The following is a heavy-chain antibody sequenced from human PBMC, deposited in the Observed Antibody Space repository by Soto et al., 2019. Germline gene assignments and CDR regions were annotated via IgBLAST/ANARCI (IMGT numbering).Heavy chain of an antibody. CDR1: GFTFSSYG. D-gene: IGHD1-26*01. CDR3: AKDVVVGATTGLGDYYYSYGMEV. V-gene: IGHV3-30*18. CDR2: ISYDGSNK. Sequence: WGSLRLSCAASGFTFSSYGMHWVRQAPGKGLEWVAVISYDGSNKYYADSVKGRFTISRDNSKNTLYLQMNSLRAEDTAVYYCAKDVVVGATTGLGDYYYSYGMEVWGQGTKVTVSS. J-gene: IGHJ6*02.